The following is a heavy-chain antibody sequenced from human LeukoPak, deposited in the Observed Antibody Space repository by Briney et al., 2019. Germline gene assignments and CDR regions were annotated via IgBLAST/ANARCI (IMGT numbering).Heavy chain of an antibody. CDR3: ARPFTPGFDAFDT. J-gene: IGHJ3*02. Sequence: SETLSLTCTVSGGSISSSTYYWGWLRQSPGKGLEWLGSIYYSGSTYYNPSLRSRVTIFVDTSKNQFSLRLSSVTAADTAMYYCARPFTPGFDAFDTWGQGTMVTVSS. V-gene: IGHV4-39*01. CDR2: IYYSGST. CDR1: GGSISSSTYY.